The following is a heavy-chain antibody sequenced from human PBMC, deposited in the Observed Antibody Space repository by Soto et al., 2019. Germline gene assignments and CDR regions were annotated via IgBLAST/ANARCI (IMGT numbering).Heavy chain of an antibody. V-gene: IGHV3-30*18. CDR3: AKDQGYYYDSSGYYPESAFEI. J-gene: IGHJ3*02. Sequence: LRLSCAASGFTFSSYGMHWVRQAPGKGLEWVAVISYDGSNKYYADSVKGRFTISRDNSKNTLYLQMNSLRAEDTAVFYCAKDQGYYYDSSGYYPESAFEIWGQGTMVTVSS. CDR2: ISYDGSNK. D-gene: IGHD3-22*01. CDR1: GFTFSSYG.